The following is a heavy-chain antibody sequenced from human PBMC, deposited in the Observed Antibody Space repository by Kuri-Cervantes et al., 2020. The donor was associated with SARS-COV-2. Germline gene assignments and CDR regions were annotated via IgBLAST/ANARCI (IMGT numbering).Heavy chain of an antibody. CDR2: INTYTGNP. Sequence: ASVKVSCKASGYTFSHHAINWVRQAPGQGLEWMGWINTYTGNPTYAQGFTGRFVFSLDTSVSTAYLQISSLKAEDTAVYYCAREEEDGDYLPSDAFDIWGQGTMVTVSS. J-gene: IGHJ3*02. CDR3: AREEEDGDYLPSDAFDI. V-gene: IGHV7-4-1*02. CDR1: GYTFSHHA. D-gene: IGHD4-17*01.